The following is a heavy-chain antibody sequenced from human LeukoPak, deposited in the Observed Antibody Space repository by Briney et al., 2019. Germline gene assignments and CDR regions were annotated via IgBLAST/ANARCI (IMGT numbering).Heavy chain of an antibody. CDR1: GYCISSGYY. V-gene: IGHV4-38-2*02. D-gene: IGHD3-22*01. J-gene: IGHJ4*02. CDR2: IYHSGFT. CDR3: ARDHHYYDTSGYPADY. Sequence: SETLSLTCTVSGYCISSGYYWGWIRQPPGKGLEWIGSIYHSGFTYYNPSLKSRVTISVDTSKNQFSLKLNSVTAADTAVYYCARDHHYYDTSGYPADYWGQGTLVTVSS.